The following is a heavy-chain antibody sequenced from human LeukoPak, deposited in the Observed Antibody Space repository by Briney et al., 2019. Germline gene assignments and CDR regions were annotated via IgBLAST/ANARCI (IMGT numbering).Heavy chain of an antibody. V-gene: IGHV4-30-2*01. D-gene: IGHD4-11*01. CDR3: ARLSMTTDAFDI. Sequence: SETLSLTCAVSGGSISSGGYSWSWIRQPPGKGLEWIGYIYHSGSTYYNPSLKSRVTISVDRSKNQFSLKLSSVTAADTAVYYCARLSMTTDAFDIRGQGTMVTVSS. J-gene: IGHJ3*02. CDR2: IYHSGST. CDR1: GGSISSGGYS.